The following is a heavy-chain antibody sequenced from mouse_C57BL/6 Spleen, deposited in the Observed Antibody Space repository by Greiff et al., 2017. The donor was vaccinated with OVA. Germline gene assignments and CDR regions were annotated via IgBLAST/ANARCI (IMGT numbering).Heavy chain of an antibody. V-gene: IGHV1-62-2*01. J-gene: IGHJ1*03. D-gene: IGHD3-1*01. Sequence: QVPLPHSGAELVKPGASVTLYCKASGYAFTEYTIHWVQPRSGKGLAWIWWFYTGSCSRKYNEKFKDKATLTADKSSSTVYMELSRLTSEDSAVYFCARHEGANFWYFDVWGTGTTVTVSS. CDR2: FYTGSCSR. CDR1: GYAFTEYT. CDR3: ARHEGANFWYFDV.